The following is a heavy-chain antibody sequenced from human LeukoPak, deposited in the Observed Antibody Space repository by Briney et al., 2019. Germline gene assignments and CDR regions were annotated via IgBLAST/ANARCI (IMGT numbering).Heavy chain of an antibody. V-gene: IGHV3-30*18. CDR3: AKDPLGGYCSGGSCYTLSL. D-gene: IGHD2-15*01. J-gene: IGHJ4*02. CDR1: GFTSSSYG. CDR2: ISYDGSNK. Sequence: GRSLRLSCAASGFTSSSYGMHWVRQAPGKGLEWVAVISYDGSNKYYADSVKGRFTISRDNSKNTLYLQMNSLRAEDTAVYYCAKDPLGGYCSGGSCYTLSLWGQGTLVTVSS.